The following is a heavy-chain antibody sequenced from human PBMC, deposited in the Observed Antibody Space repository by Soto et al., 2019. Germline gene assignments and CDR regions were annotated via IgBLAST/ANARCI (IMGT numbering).Heavy chain of an antibody. CDR2: MHYSGIA. CDR3: ARYYFDTSGYSTGFDP. J-gene: IGHJ5*02. D-gene: IGHD3-22*01. Sequence: QVQLQESGPGLVKPSQTLSLTCTVSGGSISSGAYYWSWIRQHSEKGLEWIGYMHYSGIAYYNPLLPSRVTISVHTFKNQFSLKLRSVTAADPAVYYCARYYFDTSGYSTGFDPWGRGTLVTVSS. CDR1: GGSISSGAYY. V-gene: IGHV4-31*03.